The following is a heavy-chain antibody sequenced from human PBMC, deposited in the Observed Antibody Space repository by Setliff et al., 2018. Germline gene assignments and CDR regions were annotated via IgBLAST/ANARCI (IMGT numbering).Heavy chain of an antibody. J-gene: IGHJ2*01. CDR1: GGSISPYF. D-gene: IGHD3-22*01. V-gene: IGHV4-59*01. CDR2: IYHNGNT. CDR3: ARAVDSSGYFPFWYFDL. Sequence: SETLSLTCTVSGGSISPYFWSWIRQPPGKGLEWIGYIYHNGNTNFNPSLKTRLTMSVDTSKSQFSLNLTSVTAADTAIYFCARAVDSSGYFPFWYFDLWGRGTLVTVS.